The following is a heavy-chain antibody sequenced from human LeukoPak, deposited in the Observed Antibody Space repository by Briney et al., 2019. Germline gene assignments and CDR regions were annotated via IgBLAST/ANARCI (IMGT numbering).Heavy chain of an antibody. J-gene: IGHJ4*02. CDR1: GFSLSISC. Sequence: GGSLRLSCEASGFSLSISCMNWVRQAPGKGLEWVSYISSSSDLMSYVDSVKGRFTVSRDNAKNSLFLQMNSLRDEDTAVYYCARVLRGLYNLGDWGQGTLVTVSS. CDR2: ISSSSDLM. D-gene: IGHD3-10*01. CDR3: ARVLRGLYNLGD. V-gene: IGHV3-48*02.